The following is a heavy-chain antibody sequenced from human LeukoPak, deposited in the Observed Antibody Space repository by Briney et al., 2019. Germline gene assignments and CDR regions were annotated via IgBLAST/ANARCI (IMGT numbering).Heavy chain of an antibody. CDR1: GFTFSSYW. V-gene: IGHV3-7*01. Sequence: PGGSLRLSCAASGFTFSSYWMTWVRQAPGKGLECVANIKEDGSEEYYVDSVKGRFSISRDNAKNSLHLQMNSLRAEDTAVYYCARDWLAGNPYHTFDLWGKGTMVIVSS. J-gene: IGHJ3*01. D-gene: IGHD3-22*01. CDR3: ARDWLAGNPYHTFDL. CDR2: IKEDGSEE.